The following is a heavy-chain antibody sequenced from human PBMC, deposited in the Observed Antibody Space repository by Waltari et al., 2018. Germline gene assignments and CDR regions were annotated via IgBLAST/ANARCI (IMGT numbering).Heavy chain of an antibody. J-gene: IGHJ5*02. Sequence: QVQLVQSGHELKKPGASVKVSCKASVYTFTNYAINWIRQAPGQGFELMGWITTNTGNPTYVQGFTGRFVFSLDTSGSTAYLQINSLKVEDTAVYYCVREVVPASTIVVNWFDPWGQGTLVTVSS. CDR1: VYTFTNYA. V-gene: IGHV7-4-1*02. CDR2: ITTNTGNP. D-gene: IGHD2-2*01. CDR3: VREVVPASTIVVNWFDP.